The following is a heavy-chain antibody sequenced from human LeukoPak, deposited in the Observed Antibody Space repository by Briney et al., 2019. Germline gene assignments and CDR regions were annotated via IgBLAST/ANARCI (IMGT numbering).Heavy chain of an antibody. CDR3: ASSLTGGTTFWFDP. D-gene: IGHD1-7*01. Sequence: PSETLSLTCTVSGGSISGSHYFWGWIRQPPGKGLEWIGTIHYSGSTYYNPSLKSRLTISVDTSKNHFSLQLSSVTATDTAGYFCASSLTGGTTFWFDPWGQGTLVTVSS. CDR1: GGSISGSHYF. J-gene: IGHJ5*02. V-gene: IGHV4-39*02. CDR2: IHYSGST.